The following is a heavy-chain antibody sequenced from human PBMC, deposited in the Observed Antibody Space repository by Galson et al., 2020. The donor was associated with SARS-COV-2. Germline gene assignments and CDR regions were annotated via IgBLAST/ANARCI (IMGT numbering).Heavy chain of an antibody. Sequence: AISWVRQAPGQGLEWMGGIIPIFGTANYAQKFQGRVTITADESTSTAYMELSSLRSEDTAVYYCARTSPYDSSGYWFDYWGQGTLVTVSS. D-gene: IGHD3-22*01. CDR2: IIPIFGTA. CDR1: A. J-gene: IGHJ4*02. V-gene: IGHV1-69*01. CDR3: ARTSPYDSSGYWFDY.